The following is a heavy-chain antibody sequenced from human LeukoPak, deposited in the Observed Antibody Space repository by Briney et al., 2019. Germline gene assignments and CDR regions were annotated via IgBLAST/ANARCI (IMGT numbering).Heavy chain of an antibody. D-gene: IGHD4-17*01. CDR2: IYTSGST. CDR3: ARDTTVTTFGY. Sequence: SETLSLTCTVSGGSISSGSYYWSWIRQPAGKGLEWIGRIYTSGSTNYNPSLKSRVTISVDTSKNQFSLKLSSVTAADTAVYYCARDTTVTTFGYWGQGTLVTVSS. CDR1: GGSISSGSYY. J-gene: IGHJ4*02. V-gene: IGHV4-61*02.